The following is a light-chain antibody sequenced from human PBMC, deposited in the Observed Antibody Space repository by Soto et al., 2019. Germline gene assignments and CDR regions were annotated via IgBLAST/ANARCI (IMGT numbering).Light chain of an antibody. CDR2: GAS. Sequence: TQSPATLSLSPGERATLSCRASQSVSSSYLAWYQQKPGQAPRLLIYGASSRATGIPDRFSGSGSGTDFTLTISRLEPEDFAVYYCQRYGSSLTFGQGTRLENK. CDR1: QSVSSSY. V-gene: IGKV3-20*01. CDR3: QRYGSSLT. J-gene: IGKJ5*01.